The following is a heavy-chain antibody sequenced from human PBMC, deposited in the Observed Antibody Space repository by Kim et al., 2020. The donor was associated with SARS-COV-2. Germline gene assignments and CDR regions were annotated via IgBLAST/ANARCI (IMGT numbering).Heavy chain of an antibody. Sequence: SETLSLTCAVSGVSISGINWWSWVRQPPGERPEWIGEVYHSGNTNYNPSLRSRVAISVDKSKNHFSLQLTSVTASDTAVYYCARGERYSGSGSYWLFQFWGRGILVTVSS. V-gene: IGHV4-4*02. D-gene: IGHD3-10*01. CDR2: VYHSGNT. CDR1: GVSISGINW. J-gene: IGHJ4*02. CDR3: ARGERYSGSGSYWLFQF.